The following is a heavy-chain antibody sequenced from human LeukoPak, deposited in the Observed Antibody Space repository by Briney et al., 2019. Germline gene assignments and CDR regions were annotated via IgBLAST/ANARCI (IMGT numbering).Heavy chain of an antibody. J-gene: IGHJ6*02. Sequence: AASVKVSCKASGYTFTGYYMHWVRQAPGQGLEWMEWINPNSGGTNYAQKFQGRVTMTRDTSISTAYMELSRLRSDDTAVYYCARSVVVTAMDYYGMDVWGQGTTVTVSS. CDR2: INPNSGGT. D-gene: IGHD2-21*02. V-gene: IGHV1-2*02. CDR1: GYTFTGYY. CDR3: ARSVVVTAMDYYGMDV.